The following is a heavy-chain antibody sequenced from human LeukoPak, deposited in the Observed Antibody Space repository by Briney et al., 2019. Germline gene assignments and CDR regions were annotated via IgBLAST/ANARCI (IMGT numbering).Heavy chain of an antibody. CDR1: GFTFSSYA. V-gene: IGHV3-23*01. J-gene: IGHJ4*02. D-gene: IGHD6-19*01. Sequence: GGSLRLSCAASGFTFSSYAMSWVRQAPGKGLEWVSVINNRGIAIYYADSVKGRFTISRDNSKNTLYLQMNSLRAEDTAVYYCATPQSSAWYEYWGQGILVSVSS. CDR3: ATPQSSAWYEY. CDR2: INNRGIAI.